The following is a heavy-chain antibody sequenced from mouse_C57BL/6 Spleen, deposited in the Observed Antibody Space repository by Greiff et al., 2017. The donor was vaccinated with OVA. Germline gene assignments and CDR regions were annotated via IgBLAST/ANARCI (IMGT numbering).Heavy chain of an antibody. J-gene: IGHJ4*01. V-gene: IGHV5-6*01. CDR3: ATDSKGAMDY. Sequence: EVMLVESGGDLVKPGGSLKLSCAASGFTFSSYGMSWVRQTPDKRLEWVATISSGGSYTYYPDSVKGRFTISRDNAKNTLYLQMSSLKSEDTAMYYCATDSKGAMDYWGQGTSVTVSS. CDR2: ISSGGSYT. CDR1: GFTFSSYG. D-gene: IGHD2-5*01.